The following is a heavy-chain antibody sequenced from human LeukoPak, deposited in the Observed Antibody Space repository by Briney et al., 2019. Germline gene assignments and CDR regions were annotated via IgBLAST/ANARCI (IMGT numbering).Heavy chain of an antibody. CDR3: AKDRDGDLFDY. CDR2: ISYDGSNK. V-gene: IGHV3-30*18. J-gene: IGHJ4*02. Sequence: GGSLRLSCAASGFTFSSYGMHWVRQAPGKGLEWVAVISYDGSNKYYADSVKGRFTFSRDNSKNTLYLQMNSLRAEDTAVYYCAKDRDGDLFDYWGQGTLVTVSS. CDR1: GFTFSSYG. D-gene: IGHD7-27*01.